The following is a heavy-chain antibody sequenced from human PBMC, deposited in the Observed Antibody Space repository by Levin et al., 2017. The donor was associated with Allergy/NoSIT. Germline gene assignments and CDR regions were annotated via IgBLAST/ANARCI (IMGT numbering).Heavy chain of an antibody. V-gene: IGHV5-51*01. Sequence: GESLKISCEDSGDSFSSYWIGWVRQMPGKGLEWMAIIYPGDSDTRYSPSFQGRVTISADKSISTAYLQWNSLKASDTAMYYCARPRRDLREILPGSYTTEWGQWGQGTLVTVSS. CDR2: IYPGDSDT. D-gene: IGHD3-9*01. CDR1: GDSFSSYW. J-gene: IGHJ4*02. CDR3: ARPRRDLREILPGSYTTEWGQ.